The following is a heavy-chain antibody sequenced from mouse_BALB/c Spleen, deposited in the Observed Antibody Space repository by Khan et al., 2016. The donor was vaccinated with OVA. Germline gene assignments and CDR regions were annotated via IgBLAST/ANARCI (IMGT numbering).Heavy chain of an antibody. Sequence: QVRLQQSGAELVRPGTSVKVSCKASGYAFTDYLIEWLKQRPGQGLEWIGVINPGSGGTHYNEEFMDRATLTADKSSSTAYMQLSSLTSDDSAVYFCSRSSYGFGAYWGPGTLVTVSA. CDR2: INPGSGGT. V-gene: IGHV1-54*01. CDR3: SRSSYGFGAY. D-gene: IGHD1-2*01. J-gene: IGHJ3*01. CDR1: GYAFTDYL.